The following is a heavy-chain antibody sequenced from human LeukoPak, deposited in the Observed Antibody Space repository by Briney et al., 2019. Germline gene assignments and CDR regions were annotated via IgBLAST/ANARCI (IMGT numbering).Heavy chain of an antibody. V-gene: IGHV1-8*01. CDR2: MNPNSGNT. CDR1: GYTFTSYD. CDR3: ARGHRGRYCSGGSCRGNWFDP. J-gene: IGHJ5*02. Sequence: EASVKVSCKASGYTFTSYDINWVRQAPGQGLEWMGWMNPNSGNTGYAQKFQGRVTMTRNTSISTAYMELSSLRSEDTAVYYCARGHRGRYCSGGSCRGNWFDPWGQGTLVTVSS. D-gene: IGHD2-15*01.